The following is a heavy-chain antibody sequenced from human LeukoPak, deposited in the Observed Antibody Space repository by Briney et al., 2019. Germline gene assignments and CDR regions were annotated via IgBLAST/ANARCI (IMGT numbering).Heavy chain of an antibody. CDR1: GGSFSGYY. D-gene: IGHD2-2*01. CDR2: INHSGST. CDR3: AKGNTAYQLPRGWFDP. V-gene: IGHV4-34*01. J-gene: IGHJ5*02. Sequence: PSETLSLTCAVYGGSFSGYYWSWIRQPPGKGLEWIGEINHSGSTNYNPSLKSRVTISVDTSKNQFSLKLTSVTAADTAVYYCAKGNTAYQLPRGWFDPWGQGTLVTVSS.